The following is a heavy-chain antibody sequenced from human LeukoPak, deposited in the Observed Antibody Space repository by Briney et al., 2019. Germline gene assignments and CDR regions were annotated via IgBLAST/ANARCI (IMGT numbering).Heavy chain of an antibody. Sequence: PSETLSLTCTVSGGSISSYSCSWIRQPAGKGLEWIGRFHSSGSTNYNPSLKSRVTVSVDTSRNQFSLKLSSVAAADTAVYFCAREGHCTTSHCYTGAFDIWGQGTLVTVSS. D-gene: IGHD2-2*02. CDR1: GGSISSYS. V-gene: IGHV4-4*07. CDR3: AREGHCTTSHCYTGAFDI. J-gene: IGHJ3*02. CDR2: FHSSGST.